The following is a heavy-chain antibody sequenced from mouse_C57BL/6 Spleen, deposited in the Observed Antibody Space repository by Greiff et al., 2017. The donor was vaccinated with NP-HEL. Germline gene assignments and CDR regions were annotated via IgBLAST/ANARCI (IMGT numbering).Heavy chain of an antibody. CDR2: IDPSDSET. D-gene: IGHD3-2*02. CDR1: GYTFTSYW. Sequence: QVHVKQPGAELVRPGSSVKLSCKASGYTFTSYWMHWVKQRPIQGLEWIGNIDPSDSETHYNQKFKDKATLTVDKSSSTAYMQLSSLTSEDSAVYYCARSGSSGPFAYWGQGTTLTVSS. V-gene: IGHV1-52*01. J-gene: IGHJ2*01. CDR3: ARSGSSGPFAY.